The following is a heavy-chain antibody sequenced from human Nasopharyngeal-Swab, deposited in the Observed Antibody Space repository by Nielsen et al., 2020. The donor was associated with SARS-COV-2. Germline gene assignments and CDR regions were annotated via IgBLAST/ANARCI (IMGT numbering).Heavy chain of an antibody. V-gene: IGHV3-48*03. J-gene: IGHJ6*02. CDR3: ARDERLVWLFGYYYYGMDV. CDR2: ISSSGSTI. CDR1: GFTFSSYE. D-gene: IGHD3-3*01. Sequence: GESLKISCAASGFTFSSYEMNWVRQAPGKGLEWVSYISSSGSTIYYADSVKGRFTISRDNAKNSLYLQMNSLRAEDTAVYYCARDERLVWLFGYYYYGMDVWGQGTTVTVSS.